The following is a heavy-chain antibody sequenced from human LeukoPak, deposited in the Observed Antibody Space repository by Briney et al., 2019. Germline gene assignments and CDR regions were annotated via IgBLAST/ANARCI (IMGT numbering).Heavy chain of an antibody. J-gene: IGHJ4*02. V-gene: IGHV3-23*01. CDR1: GFTFSSYS. Sequence: GGSLRLSCAASGFTFSSYSMTWVRQAPGKGLEWVPVISGSGGATYYADSVKGRFTISRDNSKNTLCLQMNSLRAEDTAVYYCARAAMVRGVDYFDSWGQGTLVTVSS. CDR2: ISGSGGAT. CDR3: ARAAMVRGVDYFDS. D-gene: IGHD3-10*01.